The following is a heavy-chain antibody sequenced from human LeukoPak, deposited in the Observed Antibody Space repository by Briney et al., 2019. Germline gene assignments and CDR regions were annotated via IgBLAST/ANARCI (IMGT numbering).Heavy chain of an antibody. V-gene: IGHV3-23*01. CDR1: AFTFSRYG. CDR3: AKGPLPRIDY. CDR2: ISGSGAST. J-gene: IGHJ4*02. Sequence: GGSLRLSCAASAFTFSRYGMGWVRQAPGKGLEWVSAISGSGASTYYADSVKGRFTISRDNSKNTLYLQMNSLRAEDTAVYYCAKGPLPRIDYWGQGTLVTVSS.